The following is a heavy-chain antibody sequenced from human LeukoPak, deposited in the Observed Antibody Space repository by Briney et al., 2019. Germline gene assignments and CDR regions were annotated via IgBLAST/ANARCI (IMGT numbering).Heavy chain of an antibody. V-gene: IGHV1-18*01. CDR1: GYTFTRYG. Sequence: VASVKVSCKASGYTFTRYGISWVRQAPGQGLEWMGWISAYNGNTNYAQKLQGRVTMTTDTSTSTAYMELRSLRSDDTAVYYCARDFFHGHCGGLSCFLLDYWGQGSLVTVSS. CDR3: ARDFFHGHCGGLSCFLLDY. CDR2: ISAYNGNT. J-gene: IGHJ4*02. D-gene: IGHD2-15*01.